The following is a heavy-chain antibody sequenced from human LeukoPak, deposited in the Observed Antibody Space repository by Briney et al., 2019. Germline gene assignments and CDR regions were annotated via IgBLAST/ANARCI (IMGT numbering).Heavy chain of an antibody. CDR1: GFSLSTSGMC. D-gene: IGHD6-19*01. J-gene: IGHJ6*02. V-gene: IGHV2-70*11. CDR3: ARAVAGAYYYGMVV. Sequence: SGPTLVNPTQTLTLTCTFSGFSLSTSGMCVSWIRQPPGKALEWLARIDWDDDKYYSTSLKTRLTISKDTSKNQVVLTMTNMDPVDTATYYCARAVAGAYYYGMVVWGQGTTVTVSS. CDR2: IDWDDDK.